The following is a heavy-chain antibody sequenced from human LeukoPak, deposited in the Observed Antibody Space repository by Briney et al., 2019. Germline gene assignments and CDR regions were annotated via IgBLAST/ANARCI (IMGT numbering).Heavy chain of an antibody. CDR3: ARDVGIAAAGF. D-gene: IGHD6-13*01. J-gene: IGHJ4*02. Sequence: SETLSLTCTVSGGSISSSSYYWGWIRQPPGKGLEWIGSIYYSGSTYYNPSLKSRVTISVDTSKNQFSLKLSSVTAADTAVYYCARDVGIAAAGFWGQGTLVTVSS. V-gene: IGHV4-39*07. CDR1: GGSISSSSYY. CDR2: IYYSGST.